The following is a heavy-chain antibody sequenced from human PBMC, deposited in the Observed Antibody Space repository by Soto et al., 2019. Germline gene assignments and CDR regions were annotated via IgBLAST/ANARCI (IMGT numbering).Heavy chain of an antibody. CDR1: GFTFSSYG. CDR2: IWYDGSNK. J-gene: IGHJ4*02. CDR3: ARGYCSSTSCYSFFDY. V-gene: IGHV3-33*01. D-gene: IGHD2-2*01. Sequence: GSLRLSCAASGFTFSSYGMHWVRQAPGKGLEWVAVIWYDGSNKYYADSVKGRFTISRDNSKNTLYLQMNSLRAEDTAVYYCARGYCSSTSCYSFFDYWGQGTLVTVSS.